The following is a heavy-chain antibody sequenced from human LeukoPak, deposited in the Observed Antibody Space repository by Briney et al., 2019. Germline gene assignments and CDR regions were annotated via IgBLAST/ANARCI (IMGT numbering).Heavy chain of an antibody. CDR1: GGDVNNVY. CDR2: MISGGSV. CDR3: AKVPEAGTGYGMDV. D-gene: IGHD2-2*01. Sequence: PGGSLRLSCVVSGGDVNNVYMNWVRHSPQKGLEWLSMMISGGSVDYADSVKSRFSISKDTSRNTIYLQMNSLRVEDTAIYYCAKVPEAGTGYGMDVWGQGTTVTVS. V-gene: IGHV3-53*01. J-gene: IGHJ6*02.